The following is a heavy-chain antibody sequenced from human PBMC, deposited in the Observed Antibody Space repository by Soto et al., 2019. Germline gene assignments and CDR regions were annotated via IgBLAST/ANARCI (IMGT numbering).Heavy chain of an antibody. CDR3: AAKLGTTHYFDF. V-gene: IGHV4-31*03. Sequence: QVQLQESGPGLVQPSQTLSLTCSVSGDPVSSGSYYWTWVRQHPVRGLEWIGYLYHTGSTYYNPSLQSRLIMSIDTSKNQFSLHLYSVTAADTAVYFCAAKLGTTHYFDFWGQGSLVAVSS. CDR1: GDPVSSGSYY. CDR2: LYHTGST. D-gene: IGHD7-27*01. J-gene: IGHJ4*02.